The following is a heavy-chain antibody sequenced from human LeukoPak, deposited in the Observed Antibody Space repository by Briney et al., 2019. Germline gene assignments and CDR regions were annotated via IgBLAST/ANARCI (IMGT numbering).Heavy chain of an antibody. V-gene: IGHV4-39*02. CDR3: AREVLPPQGGFDP. J-gene: IGHJ5*02. CDR2: IYYSGST. D-gene: IGHD3-3*01. CDR1: GGSISSSGYF. Sequence: SETLSLTCTVSGGSISSSGYFWGWIRQPPGKGLEWIGNIYYSGSTYYNPSLKSRVTISVDTSKNQFSLNLTSVTAADTGVYYCAREVLPPQGGFDPWGQGTLVTVSS.